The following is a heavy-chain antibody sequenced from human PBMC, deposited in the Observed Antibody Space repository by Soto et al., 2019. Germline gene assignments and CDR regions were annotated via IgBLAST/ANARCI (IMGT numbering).Heavy chain of an antibody. Sequence: GGSLRLSCAASEFSFSNYAMHWVRQAPGKGLEWVALISYDGNHKYYTDSVRGRFTISRDNSKNTLYLQMNSLRAEDTAVYYCARDRRSGSYTYYFDYWGQGALVTVSS. J-gene: IGHJ4*02. D-gene: IGHD1-26*01. CDR2: ISYDGNHK. CDR3: ARDRRSGSYTYYFDY. V-gene: IGHV3-30-3*01. CDR1: EFSFSNYA.